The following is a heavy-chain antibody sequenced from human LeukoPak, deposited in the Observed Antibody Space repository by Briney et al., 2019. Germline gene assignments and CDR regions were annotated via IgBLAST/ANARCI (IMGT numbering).Heavy chain of an antibody. CDR1: GFTFSTYG. J-gene: IGHJ6*03. D-gene: IGHD1-26*01. V-gene: IGHV3-21*01. CDR3: AKEGGVYSTPYYMDV. Sequence: GGSLRLSCAASGFTFSTYGMNWVRQAPGKGLEWVSSIGTSGSYIYYTDSVKGRFTISRDNAKNSLYLQMNSLRAEDTAVYYCAKEGGVYSTPYYMDVWGKGTTVTVSS. CDR2: IGTSGSYI.